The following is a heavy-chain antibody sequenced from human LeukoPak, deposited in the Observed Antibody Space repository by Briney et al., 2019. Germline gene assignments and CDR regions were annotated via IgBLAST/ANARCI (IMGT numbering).Heavy chain of an antibody. CDR3: ARDRWFGESLPAHFDY. V-gene: IGHV3-48*01. CDR2: ISSTANTI. J-gene: IGHJ4*02. D-gene: IGHD3-10*01. Sequence: WGTLRLSCAASGFTLSSYSMSWVRQAPGKGLEWISYISSTANTIYYADSVKGRFTISRDNAKNSLSLQMNSLRAEDTAVYYCARDRWFGESLPAHFDYWGQGTLVTVSS. CDR1: GFTLSSYS.